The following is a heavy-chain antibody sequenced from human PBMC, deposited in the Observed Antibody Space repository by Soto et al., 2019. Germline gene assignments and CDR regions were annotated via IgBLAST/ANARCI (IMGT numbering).Heavy chain of an antibody. V-gene: IGHV5-51*01. D-gene: IGHD5-18*01. J-gene: IGHJ4*02. CDR3: ASFINTAMADGHFD. Sequence: ESLKISCEGSGYSFTTYWIAWVRQMPGKGLEWMGIIYPGDSGTRYSPSFQGQVTISADKSISTAYLQWSSLKASDTAMYYCASFINTAMADGHFDWGQGTLVTVSS. CDR1: GYSFTTYW. CDR2: IYPGDSGT.